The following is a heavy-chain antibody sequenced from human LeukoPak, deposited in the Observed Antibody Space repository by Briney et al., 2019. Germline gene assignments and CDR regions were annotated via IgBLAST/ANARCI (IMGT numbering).Heavy chain of an antibody. Sequence: ASVKVSCKASGYTFTSYAMHWVRQAPGQSLEWMGWINAGNGNTKYSQKFQGRVTITRDTSASTAYMELSSLRSEDTAVYYCARSPTYYYGMDVWGQGTTVTVSS. CDR3: ARSPTYYYGMDV. CDR2: INAGNGNT. V-gene: IGHV1-3*01. CDR1: GYTFTSYA. J-gene: IGHJ6*02.